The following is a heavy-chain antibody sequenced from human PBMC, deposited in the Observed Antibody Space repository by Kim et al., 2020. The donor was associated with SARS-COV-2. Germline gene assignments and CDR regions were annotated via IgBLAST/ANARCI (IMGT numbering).Heavy chain of an antibody. Sequence: SETLSLTCTVSGGSISSSSYYWGWIRQPPGKGLEWIGSIYYSGSTYYNPSLKSRVTISVDTSKNQFSLKLSSVTAADTAVYYCARQDNTIFGNWFDPWGQGTLVTVSS. V-gene: IGHV4-39*01. CDR3: ARQDNTIFGNWFDP. CDR2: IYYSGST. D-gene: IGHD3-3*01. CDR1: GGSISSSSYY. J-gene: IGHJ5*02.